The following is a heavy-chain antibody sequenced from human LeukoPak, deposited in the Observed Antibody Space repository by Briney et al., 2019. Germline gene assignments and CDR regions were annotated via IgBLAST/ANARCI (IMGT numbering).Heavy chain of an antibody. CDR3: ARGIGYGHNDY. CDR1: GYTFTNYA. V-gene: IGHV1-3*01. CDR2: INAGYGDT. D-gene: IGHD5-12*01. J-gene: IGHJ4*02. Sequence: ASVTVSCKASGYTFTNYAMHWVRQAPGQRLEWMGWINAGYGDTKNSQKFQGRVTITRDTSATTAYMELSSLRSEDTAVYYCARGIGYGHNDYWGQGTLVTVSS.